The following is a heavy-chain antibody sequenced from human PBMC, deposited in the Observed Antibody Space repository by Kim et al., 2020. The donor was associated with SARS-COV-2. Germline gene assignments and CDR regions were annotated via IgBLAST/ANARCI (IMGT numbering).Heavy chain of an antibody. V-gene: IGHV4-34*01. CDR2: INHSGST. CDR1: GGSFSGYY. J-gene: IGHJ4*02. Sequence: SETLSLTCAVYGGSFSGYYWSWIRQPPGKGLEWIGEINHSGSTNYNPSLKSRVTISVDTSKNQFSLKLSSVTAADTAVYYCARRRITMIVVVIAYFDYWGQGTLVTVSS. D-gene: IGHD3-22*01. CDR3: ARRRITMIVVVIAYFDY.